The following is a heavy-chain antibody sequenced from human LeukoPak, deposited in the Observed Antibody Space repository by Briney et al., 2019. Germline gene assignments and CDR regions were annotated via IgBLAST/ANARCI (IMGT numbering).Heavy chain of an antibody. J-gene: IGHJ3*02. V-gene: IGHV3-21*01. Sequence: GSLRLSCAASGFTFSSYSMNWVRQAPGKGLEWVSSISSSSSYIYYADSVKGRFAISRDNAKNSLYLQMNSLRAEDTAVYYCASGGAMVSDAFDIWGQGTMVTVSS. CDR3: ASGGAMVSDAFDI. D-gene: IGHD5-18*01. CDR2: ISSSSSYI. CDR1: GFTFSSYS.